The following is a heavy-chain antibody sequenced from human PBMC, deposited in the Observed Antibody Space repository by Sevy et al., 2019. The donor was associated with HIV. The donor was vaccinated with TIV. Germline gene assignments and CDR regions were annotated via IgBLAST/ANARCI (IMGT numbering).Heavy chain of an antibody. CDR3: ARATDCSSTSCDGYYFDY. V-gene: IGHV4-59*01. CDR2: IYYSGST. D-gene: IGHD2-2*01. J-gene: IGHJ4*02. Sequence: SETLSLTCTVSGGSISSYYWSWIRQPPGKGLEWIGYIYYSGSTNYNPSLKSRVTISVDTSKNQFSLKLSSVTAADTAVYYCARATDCSSTSCDGYYFDYWGQGTLVTVSS. CDR1: GGSISSYY.